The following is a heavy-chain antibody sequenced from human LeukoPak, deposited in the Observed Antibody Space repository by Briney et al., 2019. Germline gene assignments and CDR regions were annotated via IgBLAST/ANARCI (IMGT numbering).Heavy chain of an antibody. CDR3: ARATIRYFDWLSAFDI. J-gene: IGHJ3*02. CDR2: VSYDGSNK. Sequence: GGSLRLSCAASGFTFSSYAMHGVRQAPGKGLEWVAVVSYDGSNKYYADSVKGRFTISRDNSKNTLYLQMNSLRAEDTAVYYCARATIRYFDWLSAFDIWGQGTMVTVSS. V-gene: IGHV3-30-3*01. CDR1: GFTFSSYA. D-gene: IGHD3-9*01.